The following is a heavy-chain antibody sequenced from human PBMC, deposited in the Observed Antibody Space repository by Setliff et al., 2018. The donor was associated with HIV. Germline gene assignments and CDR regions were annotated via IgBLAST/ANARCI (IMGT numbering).Heavy chain of an antibody. CDR1: GYSISSGYY. D-gene: IGHD6-13*01. J-gene: IGHJ4*02. Sequence: SETLSLTCAVSGYSISSGYYRGWIRQPPGKGLEWIGNIYHSGSTYYNPSLKSRVTISVDTSKNQFSLKLRSVTAADTAVYYCARSRGPWDSSHEPGSSWFDYWGQGTLVTVSS. CDR2: IYHSGST. V-gene: IGHV4-38-2*01. CDR3: ARSRGPWDSSHEPGSSWFDY.